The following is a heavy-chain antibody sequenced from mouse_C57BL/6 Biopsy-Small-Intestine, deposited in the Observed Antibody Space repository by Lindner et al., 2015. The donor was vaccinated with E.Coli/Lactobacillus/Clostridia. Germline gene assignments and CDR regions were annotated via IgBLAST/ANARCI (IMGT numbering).Heavy chain of an antibody. V-gene: IGHV1-14*01. CDR2: INPYNDGT. CDR3: ARLGYYVFAY. CDR1: GYTFTSYV. Sequence: VQLQESGPELVKPGTSVKMSCKASGYTFTSYVVHWVKQKPGQGLEWIGYINPYNDGTKYDEKFKGKATLTPDKSSSTAYMELSSLTSEDSAVYYCARLGYYVFAYWGQGTLVTVSA. D-gene: IGHD2-3*01. J-gene: IGHJ3*01.